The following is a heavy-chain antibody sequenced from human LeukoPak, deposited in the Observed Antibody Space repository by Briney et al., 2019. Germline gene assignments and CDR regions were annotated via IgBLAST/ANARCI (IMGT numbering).Heavy chain of an antibody. Sequence: ASVKVSCKASGYTFTCYDINRVRQATGQGLEWTGWMNPNSGNTGYAQKFQGRVTMTRNTSISTAYMELSSLRSEDTAVYYCARGLWAQTMLLDYWGQGTLVTVSS. D-gene: IGHD3-16*01. CDR2: MNPNSGNT. V-gene: IGHV1-8*01. J-gene: IGHJ4*02. CDR3: ARGLWAQTMLLDY. CDR1: GYTFTCYD.